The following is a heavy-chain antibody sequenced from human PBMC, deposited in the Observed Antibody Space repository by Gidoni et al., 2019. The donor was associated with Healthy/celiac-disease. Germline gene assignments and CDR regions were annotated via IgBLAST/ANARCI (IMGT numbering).Heavy chain of an antibody. CDR2: ISGSGGST. CDR3: ANPIRDYTVTPTYWYFDL. D-gene: IGHD4-17*01. V-gene: IGHV3-23*01. J-gene: IGHJ2*01. CDR1: GFTFSSYA. Sequence: EVQLLESGGGLVQPGGSLRLSCAASGFTFSSYAMSWVRQAPGKGLAWVSAISGSGGSTYYADSVKGRFTISRDNSKNTLYLQMNSLRAEDTAVYYCANPIRDYTVTPTYWYFDLWGRGTLVTVSS.